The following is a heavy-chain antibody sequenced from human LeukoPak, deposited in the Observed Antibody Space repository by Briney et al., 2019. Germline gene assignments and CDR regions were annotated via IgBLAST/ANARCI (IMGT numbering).Heavy chain of an antibody. D-gene: IGHD4-17*01. Sequence: GGSLRLSCAASGXTFSSYWMNWVRQAPGKGLEWVANIKQDGSEKYYVDSVKGRFTISRDNAKNSLYLQMNSLRAEDTAVYYCARERYDAFDIWGQGTMVTVSS. CDR3: ARERYDAFDI. CDR2: IKQDGSEK. V-gene: IGHV3-7*04. CDR1: GXTFSSYW. J-gene: IGHJ3*02.